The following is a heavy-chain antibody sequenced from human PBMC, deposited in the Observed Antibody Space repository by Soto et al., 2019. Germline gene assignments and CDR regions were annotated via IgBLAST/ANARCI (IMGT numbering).Heavy chain of an antibody. D-gene: IGHD1-1*01. Sequence: GGSLRLSCAASGFTFSSYAMHWVRQAPGKGLEWVAVISYDGSNKYYADSVKGRFTISRDNSQNTLYLQMNSLRAEDTAVYYCARESEMATTQTQIDYWGQGTLVTVSS. CDR2: ISYDGSNK. CDR1: GFTFSSYA. V-gene: IGHV3-30-3*01. CDR3: ARESEMATTQTQIDY. J-gene: IGHJ4*02.